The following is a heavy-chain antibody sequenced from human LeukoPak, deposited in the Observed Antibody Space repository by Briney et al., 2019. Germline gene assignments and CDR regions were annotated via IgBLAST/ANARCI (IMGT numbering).Heavy chain of an antibody. CDR1: GGTFSSYA. Sequence: SVKVSCKASGGTFSSYAISWVRQAPGQGLEWMGRIIPILGIANYAQKFQGRVTITRDTSASTAYMELSSLRSEDTAVYYCATVDNPVVVNRPNGYWGQGTLVTVSS. CDR3: ATVDNPVVVNRPNGY. CDR2: IIPILGIA. D-gene: IGHD2-15*01. J-gene: IGHJ4*02. V-gene: IGHV1-69*04.